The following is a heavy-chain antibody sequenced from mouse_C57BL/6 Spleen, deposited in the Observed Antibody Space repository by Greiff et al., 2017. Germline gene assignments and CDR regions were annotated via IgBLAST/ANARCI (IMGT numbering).Heavy chain of an antibody. CDR1: GYTFTSYG. CDR3: ARRGGSRGYAMDY. V-gene: IGHV1-81*01. J-gene: IGHJ4*01. Sequence: VQLQQSGAELARPGASVKLSCKASGYTFTSYGISWVKQRTGQGLEWIGEIYPRSGNTYYTEKFKGKATLTADKSSSTAYMELRSLTSGDAADDFCARRGGSRGYAMDYWGQGTSVTVSS. CDR2: IYPRSGNT. D-gene: IGHD1-1*01.